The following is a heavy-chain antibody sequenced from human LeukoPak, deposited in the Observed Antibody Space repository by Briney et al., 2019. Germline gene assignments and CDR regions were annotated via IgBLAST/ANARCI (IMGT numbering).Heavy chain of an antibody. D-gene: IGHD3-16*01. CDR3: TRGAGWLIDY. Sequence: SETLSLTCTVSDDSISDYYRGWIRQPPGKGLEWIGYIHNSGTSTYNLSLKSRVTISADTSKNQFSLKLNSMTAADTAVHYCTRGAGWLIDYWGQGILVTVSS. CDR2: IHNSGTS. CDR1: DDSISDYY. V-gene: IGHV4-59*01. J-gene: IGHJ4*02.